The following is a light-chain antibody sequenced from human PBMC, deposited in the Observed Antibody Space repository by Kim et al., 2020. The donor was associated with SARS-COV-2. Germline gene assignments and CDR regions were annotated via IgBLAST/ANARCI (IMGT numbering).Light chain of an antibody. CDR2: AAS. CDR1: QSVSSSY. J-gene: IGKJ1*01. Sequence: EIVLTQSPGTLSLSPGERATLSYRASQSVSSSYLAWYQQRPGQAPRLLIYAASSRATGIPDRFSGSGSGTDFTLTISRLEPEDFAVYYCQQFGSSLTWTFGQGTKVDIK. CDR3: QQFGSSLTWT. V-gene: IGKV3-20*01.